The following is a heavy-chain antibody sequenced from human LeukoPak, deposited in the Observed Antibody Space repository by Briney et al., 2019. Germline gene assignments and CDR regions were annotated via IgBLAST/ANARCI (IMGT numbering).Heavy chain of an antibody. J-gene: IGHJ4*02. D-gene: IGHD3-16*01. V-gene: IGHV1-2*02. CDR3: ARDLMTTPTWDFDY. CDR1: GYTFTGYY. Sequence: ASVKVSCKGSGYTFTGYYMHWVRQAPGQGLEWMGWIKPNTGTTNYAQKFQGRVTVTSDTSISTAYMELSRLESDDTAVYYCARDLMTTPTWDFDYWGQGTLVTVAS. CDR2: IKPNTGTT.